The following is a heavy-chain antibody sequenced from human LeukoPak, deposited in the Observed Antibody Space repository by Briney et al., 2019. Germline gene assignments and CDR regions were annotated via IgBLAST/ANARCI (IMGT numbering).Heavy chain of an antibody. CDR1: GFRFDNYG. CDR3: AREEMLGTTLDYYYYYMDI. Sequence: GGSLRLSCAGSGFRFDNYGMTWVRQSPGKGLEWVSAIDWNGDTTHYSDSVKGRFTISRDNAKNSLYLQMDSLRAEDTAIYFCAREEMLGTTLDYYYYYMDIWGKGTTVTVSS. V-gene: IGHV3-20*04. D-gene: IGHD1-26*01. CDR2: IDWNGDTT. J-gene: IGHJ6*03.